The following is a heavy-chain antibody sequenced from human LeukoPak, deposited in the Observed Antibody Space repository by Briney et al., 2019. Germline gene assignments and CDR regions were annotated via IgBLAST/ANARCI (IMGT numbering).Heavy chain of an antibody. CDR3: LSGSGH. D-gene: IGHD3-10*01. V-gene: IGHV3-9*01. CDR1: GFTFDDYA. CDR2: ISWNSGSI. J-gene: IGHJ4*02. Sequence: RTGGSLRLSCAASGFTFDDYAMHWVRQAPGKGLEWVSGISWNSGSIGYADSVKGRFIISRDNAKNSLYLQMNILRAEDTAVFYCLSGSGHCGQGTLVTVSS.